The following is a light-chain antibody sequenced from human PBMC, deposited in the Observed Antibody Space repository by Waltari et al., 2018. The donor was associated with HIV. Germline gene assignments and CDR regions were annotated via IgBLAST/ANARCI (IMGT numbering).Light chain of an antibody. CDR3: CSYAGSYGVV. CDR1: SSDVGGYNY. CDR2: YVS. Sequence: QSALTQPRSVSGSPGQSVTISCTGTSSDVGGYNYVSWYPQPPGKAPKLMLDYVSKRPSWVPDRFSGSKSGNSASLTISGLQAEDEADYYCCSYAGSYGVVFGGGTKLTVL. V-gene: IGLV2-11*01. J-gene: IGLJ2*01.